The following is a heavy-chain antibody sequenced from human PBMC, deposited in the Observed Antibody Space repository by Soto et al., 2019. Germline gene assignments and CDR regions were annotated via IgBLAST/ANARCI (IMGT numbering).Heavy chain of an antibody. CDR3: ARSTYYDILAGSYYYYAMDV. Sequence: PWGSLRLSCAASGLTVGSNYMSWVRQAPGKGLEWVSVIYSEGTPYYADSVKGRFTISRENSNNTLYLHMNNLRAEDTAVYYCARSTYYDILAGSYYYYAMDVWGQGTTVTVSS. V-gene: IGHV3-53*01. D-gene: IGHD3-9*01. CDR2: IYSEGTP. J-gene: IGHJ6*02. CDR1: GLTVGSNY.